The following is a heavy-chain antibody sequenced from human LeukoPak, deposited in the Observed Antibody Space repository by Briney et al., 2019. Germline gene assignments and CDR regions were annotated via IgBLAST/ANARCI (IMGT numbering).Heavy chain of an antibody. D-gene: IGHD3-22*01. V-gene: IGHV3-23*01. Sequence: PGGSLRLSCSASGFTFSNYGMHWVRQAPGQGLEWVSGISGRGGTTYYADYVKGRFTISRDNSKDTLYLEMNSLRAEDTAVYYCAEGPYYSDSSGYPDYWGQGTLATASS. CDR2: ISGRGGTT. CDR1: GFTFSNYG. J-gene: IGHJ4*02. CDR3: AEGPYYSDSSGYPDY.